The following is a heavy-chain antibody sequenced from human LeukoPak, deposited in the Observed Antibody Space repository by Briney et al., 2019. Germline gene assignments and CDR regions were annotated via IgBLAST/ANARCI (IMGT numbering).Heavy chain of an antibody. CDR2: IYNSGST. J-gene: IGHJ4*02. V-gene: IGHV4-59*08. Sequence: PSETLSLTCTVSGGSLSVFLWRWIRQPPGKGLEWIGYIYNSGSTDYNPSLKSRVTISEDTSNNQFSLKLKFVTAADTAVYYRPRASPHWNPPDYWGRGTLVTVSS. CDR3: PRASPHWNPPDY. CDR1: GGSLSVFL. D-gene: IGHD1-1*01.